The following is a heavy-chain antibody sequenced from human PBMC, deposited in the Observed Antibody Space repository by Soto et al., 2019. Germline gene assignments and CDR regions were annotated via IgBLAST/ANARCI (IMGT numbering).Heavy chain of an antibody. Sequence: PGGSLRLSCSASGFTFSTYAMHWVRQAPGKGLEFVSVIRNNGISTYYADSVKGRFTIPRDNSKNTLSLQMNSLRREDTAVYYCVKGGRSVSSAGLDYWGQGTLVTVSS. D-gene: IGHD3-22*01. CDR1: GFTFSTYA. CDR3: VKGGRSVSSAGLDY. CDR2: IRNNGIST. V-gene: IGHV3-64D*06. J-gene: IGHJ4*02.